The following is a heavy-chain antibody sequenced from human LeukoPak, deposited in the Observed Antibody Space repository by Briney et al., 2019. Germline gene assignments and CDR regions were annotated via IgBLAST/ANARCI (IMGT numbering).Heavy chain of an antibody. V-gene: IGHV3-48*01. Sequence: GVSLTLSCAASGFTVSSYSMMWVPQAPGKGLEWGSYISSSSTIYHADSVKGRFTISRDNAKNSLYLQMNSLRAEDTAVYSCARGPCFDYWGQGPLVTVSS. CDR1: GFTVSSYS. CDR3: ARGPCFDY. CDR2: ISSSSTI. J-gene: IGHJ4*02.